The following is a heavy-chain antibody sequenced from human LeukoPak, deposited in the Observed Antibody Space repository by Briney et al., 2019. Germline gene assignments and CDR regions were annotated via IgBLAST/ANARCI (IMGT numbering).Heavy chain of an antibody. CDR2: ISSSSSYI. CDR3: ARSTLTAPRGAFDF. D-gene: IGHD2-21*02. CDR1: GFTFSTYS. J-gene: IGHJ3*01. V-gene: IGHV3-21*01. Sequence: GGSLRLSCAASGFTFSTYSMNWVRQAPGKGLEWVSSISSSSSYIYYANSVKGRFTISRDNAKNLLFLQMNSLRAEDTAVYYCARSTLTAPRGAFDFWGQGTMVSVSS.